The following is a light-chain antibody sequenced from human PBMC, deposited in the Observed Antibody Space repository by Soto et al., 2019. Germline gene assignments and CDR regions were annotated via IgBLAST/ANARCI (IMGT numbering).Light chain of an antibody. CDR1: ESVNSRY. CDR3: QQYTKPVWT. V-gene: IGKV3-20*01. CDR2: GAS. Sequence: EIVLTQSPGTLSLSPGERATLSCRASESVNSRYLSWYQQRPGQAPRLLIYGASSRATGIPDRFSGSGSGTDFSFTIRGLEPEDFAVYYCQQYTKPVWTFGQGTKVDIK. J-gene: IGKJ1*01.